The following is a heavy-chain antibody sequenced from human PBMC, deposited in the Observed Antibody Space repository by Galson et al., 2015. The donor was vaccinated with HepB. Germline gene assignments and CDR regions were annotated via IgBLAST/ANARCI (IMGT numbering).Heavy chain of an antibody. CDR2: ISYDGSNK. D-gene: IGHD5-12*01. CDR3: ARDGGYEVATIGYFDY. CDR1: GFTFSSYA. J-gene: IGHJ4*02. V-gene: IGHV3-30*04. Sequence: SLRLSCAASGFTFSSYAMHWVRQAPGKGLEWVAVISYDGSNKYYADSVKGRFTISRDNSKNTLYLQMNSLRAEDTAVYYCARDGGYEVATIGYFDYWGQGTLVTVSS.